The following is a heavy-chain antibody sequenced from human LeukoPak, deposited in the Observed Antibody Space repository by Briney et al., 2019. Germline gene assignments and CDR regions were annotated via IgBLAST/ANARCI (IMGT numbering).Heavy chain of an antibody. CDR3: ARGPSAYYYDSSGYYPDY. J-gene: IGHJ4*02. Sequence: GGSLRLSCAASGFTFSSYGMNWVRQAPGKGLEWVSSISSSSSYIYYADSVKGRFTISRDNAKNSLYLQMNSLRAEDTAVYYCARGPSAYYYDSSGYYPDYWGQGTLVTVSS. D-gene: IGHD3-22*01. CDR2: ISSSSSYI. V-gene: IGHV3-21*01. CDR1: GFTFSSYG.